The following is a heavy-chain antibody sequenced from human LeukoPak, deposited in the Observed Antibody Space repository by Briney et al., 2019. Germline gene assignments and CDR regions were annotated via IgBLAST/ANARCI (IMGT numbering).Heavy chain of an antibody. J-gene: IGHJ4*02. CDR2: ISSSGSTI. V-gene: IGHV3-48*03. CDR1: GFTFSSYE. Sequence: PGGSLRLSCAASGFTFSSYEMNWVRQAPGKGLEWVSYISSSGSTIYYADSVKGRFTISRDNAKNSLYLQMNSLRAEDTAVYYCARGGSNWNDFDYWGQGTLVTVSS. D-gene: IGHD1-20*01. CDR3: ARGGSNWNDFDY.